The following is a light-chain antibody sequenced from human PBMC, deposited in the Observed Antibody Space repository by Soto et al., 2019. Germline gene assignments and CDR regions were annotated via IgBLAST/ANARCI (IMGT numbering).Light chain of an antibody. CDR3: SAYAGSSTWV. Sequence: QSVPTQPPSASGSPGQSVTFSCTGTSSDVGGYNYVSWYQQYPGKAPKLMIYEVYKRPSGVPDRFSGSKSGNTASLTVSGLQPEDEADYYCSAYAGSSTWVFGGGTKVTVL. CDR2: EVY. J-gene: IGLJ2*01. V-gene: IGLV2-8*01. CDR1: SSDVGGYNY.